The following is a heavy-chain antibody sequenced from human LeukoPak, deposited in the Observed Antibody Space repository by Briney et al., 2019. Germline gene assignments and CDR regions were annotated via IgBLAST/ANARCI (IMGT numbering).Heavy chain of an antibody. CDR2: IIPIFGTA. V-gene: IGHV1-69*13. D-gene: IGHD3-3*01. CDR3: ARGADFWSGPNWFDP. Sequence: ASVKVSCKASGGTFSSYAISWVRQAPGQGLECMGGIIPIFGTANYAQKFQGRVTITADESTSTAYMELSSPRSEDTAVYYCARGADFWSGPNWFDPWGQGTLVTVSS. J-gene: IGHJ5*02. CDR1: GGTFSSYA.